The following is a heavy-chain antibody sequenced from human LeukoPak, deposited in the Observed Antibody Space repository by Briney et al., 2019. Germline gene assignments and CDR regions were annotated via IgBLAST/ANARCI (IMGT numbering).Heavy chain of an antibody. CDR1: GDSVSSNSAA. D-gene: IGHD3-3*01. Sequence: SQTLSLTCAISGDSVSSNSAAWNWIRQSPSRGLEWLGRTYYRSKWYNDYAVSVKSRITINPDTSKNQFSLKLSSVTAADTAVYYCARGDLLRSLLVGFDPWGQGTLVTVSS. J-gene: IGHJ5*02. V-gene: IGHV6-1*01. CDR3: ARGDLLRSLLVGFDP. CDR2: TYYRSKWYN.